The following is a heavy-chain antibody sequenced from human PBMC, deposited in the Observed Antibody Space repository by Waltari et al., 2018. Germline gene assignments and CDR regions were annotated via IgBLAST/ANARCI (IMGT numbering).Heavy chain of an antibody. Sequence: QLQLQESGPGLVKPSETLSLTCTVSGVSMDDSSYYWGWIRQPPGKGLEWIGSVYYNGNTHHNPSLKSRVPVSGDTSKNQFSLMLNSVTAADTAVYYCVRHRLAWYFDLWGRGTLVTVSS. V-gene: IGHV4-39*01. D-gene: IGHD6-19*01. J-gene: IGHJ2*01. CDR3: VRHRLAWYFDL. CDR2: VYYNGNT. CDR1: GVSMDDSSYY.